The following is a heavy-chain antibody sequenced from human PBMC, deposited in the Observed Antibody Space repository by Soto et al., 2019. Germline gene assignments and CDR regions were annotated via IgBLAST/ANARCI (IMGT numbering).Heavy chain of an antibody. V-gene: IGHV3-7*05. CDR3: AREAV. CDR2: IKQDGSEQ. J-gene: IGHJ6*01. CDR1: GFTFSGYW. Sequence: EVQLVESGGGVVQPGGSLRLSCAASGFTFSGYWMSWVRQAPGKGLEWVANIKQDGSEQFYVDSVKGRFTISRDNAKXSLYLQMNSLRAEDTAVYYCAREAVWGQGTTVTVSS.